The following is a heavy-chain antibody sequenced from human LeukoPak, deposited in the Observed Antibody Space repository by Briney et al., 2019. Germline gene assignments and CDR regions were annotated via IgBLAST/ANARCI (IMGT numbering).Heavy chain of an antibody. V-gene: IGHV4-34*01. CDR2: INHSGST. J-gene: IGHJ4*02. Sequence: SETLSLTCAVYGGSFSGYYWSWFRRPPREGLEWIGEINHSGSTNYNPSPKSRVTISLDKSTKQVSLKLRSVTAADTAISYCAGYPPGELDSSGQNYESIYWGQGTRVTVSS. CDR1: GGSFSGYY. D-gene: IGHD3-22*01. CDR3: AGYPPGELDSSGQNYESIY.